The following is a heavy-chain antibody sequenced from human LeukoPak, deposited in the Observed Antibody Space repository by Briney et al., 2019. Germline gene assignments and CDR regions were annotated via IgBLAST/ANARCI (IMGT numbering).Heavy chain of an antibody. CDR2: MNTNTGNP. V-gene: IGHV7-4-1*02. CDR3: AVLSYDSSGYYYPFDY. Sequence: GASVKVSCKASGYTFTNYAMNWVRQAPGQGLEWMGWMNTNTGNPTYAQGFTGRSVFSLDTSVSTAYLQISSLKTEDTAVYYCAVLSYDSSGYYYPFDYWGQGTLVTVSS. CDR1: GYTFTNYA. D-gene: IGHD3-22*01. J-gene: IGHJ4*02.